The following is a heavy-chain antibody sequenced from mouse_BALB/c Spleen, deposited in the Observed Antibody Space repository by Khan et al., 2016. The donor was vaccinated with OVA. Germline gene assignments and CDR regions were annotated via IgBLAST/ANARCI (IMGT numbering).Heavy chain of an antibody. V-gene: IGHV5-6*01. CDR3: ASHLTGSFAY. CDR1: GFTFSTYG. Sequence: VQLKESGGDLMKPGGSLKLSCAASGFTFSTYGMSWVRQTPDKRLEWVATINSGGYYTYYPDSVQGRFTISRNNAKNTLYLQMSSLKSEDTAMYYCASHLTGSFAYWGQGTLVNVSA. J-gene: IGHJ3*01. D-gene: IGHD4-1*01. CDR2: INSGGYYT.